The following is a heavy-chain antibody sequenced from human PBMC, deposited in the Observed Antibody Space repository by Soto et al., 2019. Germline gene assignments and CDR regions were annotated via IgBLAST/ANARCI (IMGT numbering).Heavy chain of an antibody. J-gene: IGHJ4*02. V-gene: IGHV1-69*13. CDR2: IIPIFGTA. CDR3: ARTRRPIVLPAAALGSRDY. CDR1: GGTFSSYA. Sequence: SVKVSCKASGGTFSSYAIIWLRQAPGQVLEWMGGIIPIFGTANYAQKFQGRVTITADESTSTAYMELSSLRSEDTAVYYCARTRRPIVLPAAALGSRDYCGQGTLVTVSS. D-gene: IGHD2-2*01.